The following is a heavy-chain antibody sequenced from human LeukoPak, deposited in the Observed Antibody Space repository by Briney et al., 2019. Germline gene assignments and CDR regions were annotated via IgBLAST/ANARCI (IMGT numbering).Heavy chain of an antibody. V-gene: IGHV3-64*01. CDR2: ISSNGGST. D-gene: IGHD4-11*01. CDR1: GFTFSSYA. Sequence: SCAASGFTFSSYAMHWVRQAPGKGLEYVSAISSNGGSTYYANSVKGRFTISRDNSKNTLYLQMGSLRAEDMAVYYCAREESMTTVTTRSSGAFDIWGQGTMVTVSS. J-gene: IGHJ3*02. CDR3: AREESMTTVTTRSSGAFDI.